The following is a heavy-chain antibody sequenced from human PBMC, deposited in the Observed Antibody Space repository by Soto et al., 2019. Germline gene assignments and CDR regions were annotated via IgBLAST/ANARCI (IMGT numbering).Heavy chain of an antibody. CDR1: GGSISSGGYY. J-gene: IGHJ3*02. V-gene: IGHV4-31*03. CDR3: ARVEGDPGDDSSGRSPVLGGFDI. Sequence: SETLSLTCTVSGGSISSGGYYWSWIRQHPGKGLEWIGYIYYSGSTYYNPSLKSRVTISVDTSKNQFSLKLSSVTAADTAVYYCARVEGDPGDDSSGRSPVLGGFDIWGQGTMVTVSS. D-gene: IGHD3-22*01. CDR2: IYYSGST.